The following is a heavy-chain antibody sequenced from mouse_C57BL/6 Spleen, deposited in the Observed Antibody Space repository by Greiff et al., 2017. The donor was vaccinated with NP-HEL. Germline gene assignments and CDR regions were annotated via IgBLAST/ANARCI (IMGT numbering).Heavy chain of an antibody. J-gene: IGHJ2*01. D-gene: IGHD1-1*01. CDR3: ARRTVVTPFDY. CDR2: IDPSDSDT. CDR1: GYTFTSYW. V-gene: IGHV1-69*01. Sequence: QVQLQQPGAELVMPGASVKLSCKASGYTFTSYWMHWVKQRPGQGLEWIGEIDPSDSDTNYNQKFKGKSTLTVDKSSSTAYMQLSSLTSETTAVNYSARRTVVTPFDYGGKGTPLPVSS.